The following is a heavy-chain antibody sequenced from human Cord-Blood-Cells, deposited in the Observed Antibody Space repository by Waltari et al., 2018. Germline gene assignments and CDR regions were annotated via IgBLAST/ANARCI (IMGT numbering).Heavy chain of an antibody. CDR1: GYSISSGYY. J-gene: IGHJ1*01. D-gene: IGHD3-22*01. V-gene: IGHV4-38-2*02. CDR2: IYHSGST. Sequence: QVQLQESGPGLVKPSETLSLTCAVPGYSISSGYYWGWIRQPPGKGLEWIGSIYHSGSTYYNPSLKSRVTISVDTSKNQFSLKLSSVTAADTAVYYCARDNYDSSGYYFQHWGQGTLVTVSS. CDR3: ARDNYDSSGYYFQH.